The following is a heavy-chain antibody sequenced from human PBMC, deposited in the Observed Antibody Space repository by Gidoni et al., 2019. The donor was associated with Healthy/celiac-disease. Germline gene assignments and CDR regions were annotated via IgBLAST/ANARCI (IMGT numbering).Heavy chain of an antibody. D-gene: IGHD3-10*01. CDR1: GGSFSGYY. V-gene: IGHV4-34*01. CDR3: ARGTRLLWFGELHYFDY. CDR2: INHSGST. J-gene: IGHJ4*02. Sequence: QVQLQQWGAGLLKPSETLSLTCAVYGGSFSGYYWSWIRQPPGKGLEWIGEINHSGSTNYNPSLKSRVTISVDTSKNQFSLKLSSVTAADTAVYYCARGTRLLWFGELHYFDYWGQGTLVTVSS.